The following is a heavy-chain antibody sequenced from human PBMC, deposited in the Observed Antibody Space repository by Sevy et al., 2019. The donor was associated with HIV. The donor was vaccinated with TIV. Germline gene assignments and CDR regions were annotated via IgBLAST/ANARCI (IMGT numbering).Heavy chain of an antibody. CDR2: IKQDGSEK. CDR3: ARVSGPTYLEWLFLGAGAPNWFDP. J-gene: IGHJ5*02. V-gene: IGHV3-7*01. D-gene: IGHD3-3*01. CDR1: GFTFSSYW. Sequence: GGSLRLSCAASGFTFSSYWMSWVRQAPGKGLEWVANIKQDGSEKYYVNSVKGRFTISRDNANNSLYLQMNSRRAEDTAVYYCARVSGPTYLEWLFLGAGAPNWFDPWGQGTLVTVSS.